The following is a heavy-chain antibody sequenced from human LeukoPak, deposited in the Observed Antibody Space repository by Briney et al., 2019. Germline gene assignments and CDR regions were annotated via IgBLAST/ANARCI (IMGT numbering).Heavy chain of an antibody. CDR1: GGSISSSSYY. D-gene: IGHD3-9*01. Sequence: SETLSLTCTVSGGSISSSSYYWGWIRQPPGKGLEWIGSIYYSGSTYYNPSLKSRVTISVDTSKNQFSLKLSSVTAADTAVYYCARDHREGPILTGYFDYWGQGTLVTVSS. CDR3: ARDHREGPILTGYFDY. J-gene: IGHJ4*02. CDR2: IYYSGST. V-gene: IGHV4-39*07.